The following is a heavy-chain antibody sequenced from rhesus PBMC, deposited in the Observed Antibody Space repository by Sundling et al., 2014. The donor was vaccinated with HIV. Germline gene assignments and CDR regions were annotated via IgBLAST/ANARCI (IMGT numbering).Heavy chain of an antibody. Sequence: QVQLQESGPGLVKPSETLSLTCAVSGASISINYWSWIRQAPGKGLEWIGRLYGSGGNTDYNPSLKSRVTISIDTSKNQFSLKLTSVTAADTAVYFCARLTAAKSFDRWGQGVLVTVSS. CDR2: LYGSGGNT. J-gene: IGHJ4*01. CDR1: GASISINY. D-gene: IGHD6-25*01. CDR3: ARLTAAKSFDR. V-gene: IGHV4S2*01.